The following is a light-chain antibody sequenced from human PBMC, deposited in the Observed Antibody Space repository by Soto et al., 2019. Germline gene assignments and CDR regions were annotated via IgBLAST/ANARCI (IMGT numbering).Light chain of an antibody. CDR2: GTS. CDR3: QQYDSSPRT. Sequence: ENVLTQSPGTLSLSPGERATLSCRASQSVSSYSLAWYQQKPGQAPRLVMYGTSNRATGIPDRFSGSGSGIDFTLTISRLEPEDFAVYYCQQYDSSPRTFGQGTKVEMK. J-gene: IGKJ1*01. V-gene: IGKV3-20*01. CDR1: QSVSSYS.